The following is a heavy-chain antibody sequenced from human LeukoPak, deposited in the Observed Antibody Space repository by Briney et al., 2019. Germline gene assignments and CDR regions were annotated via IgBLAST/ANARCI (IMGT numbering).Heavy chain of an antibody. Sequence: GASVKASCKAPVDMSTATYVPWARHAPGQGSVWMGWFNPKGGGALDAQKFQGRVALTRDTSVNTAYMELNRLISDDTAVYYCATSPETDRSRLYYYYYFGLDVWGQGTTVTVSS. V-gene: IGHV1-2*02. CDR1: VDMSTATY. J-gene: IGHJ6*02. D-gene: IGHD6-19*01. CDR2: FNPKGGGA. CDR3: ATSPETDRSRLYYYYYFGLDV.